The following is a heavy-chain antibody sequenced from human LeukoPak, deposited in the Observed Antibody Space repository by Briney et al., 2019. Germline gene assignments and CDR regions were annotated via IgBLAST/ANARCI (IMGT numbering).Heavy chain of an antibody. CDR1: GFTYSNAW. D-gene: IGHD4-17*01. CDR3: TTERGIAYGDYRNDY. J-gene: IGHJ4*02. V-gene: IGHV3-15*01. CDR2: IKSKTDGGTT. Sequence: NPGGSLRLSCAASGFTYSNAWMSWARQAPGKGLEWVGRIKSKTDGGTTDYAAPVKGRFTISRDDSKNTLYLQMKSLKTEDTAVYYCTTERGIAYGDYRNDYWSQGTLVTVSS.